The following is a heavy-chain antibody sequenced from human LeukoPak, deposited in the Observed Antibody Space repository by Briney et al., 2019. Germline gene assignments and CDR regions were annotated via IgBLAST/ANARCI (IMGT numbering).Heavy chain of an antibody. CDR3: ARGSEPELYSSSWYGGKPFDP. V-gene: IGHV3-53*01. J-gene: IGHJ5*02. Sequence: GGPLRLSCAASGFTVSSNYMSWVRQAPGKGLEWVSVIYSGGSTYYADSVKGRFTISRDNSKNTLYLQMNSLRAEDTAVYYCARGSEPELYSSSWYGGKPFDPWGQGTLVTVSS. CDR2: IYSGGST. D-gene: IGHD6-13*01. CDR1: GFTVSSNY.